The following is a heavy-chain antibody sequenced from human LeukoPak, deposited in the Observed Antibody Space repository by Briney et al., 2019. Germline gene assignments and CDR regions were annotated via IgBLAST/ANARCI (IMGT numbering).Heavy chain of an antibody. CDR1: GGSFSGYY. D-gene: IGHD2-15*01. CDR3: ARGRIRXGXCSXGSCYYSYGMDV. V-gene: IGHV4-34*01. J-gene: IGHJ6*02. Sequence: SETLSLTCAVYGGSFSGYYWSWIRQPPGKGLEWIGEINHSGSTNYNPSLKSRVTISVDTSKNQFSLKLSSVTAADTAVYYCARGRIRXGXCSXGSCYYSYGMDVWGQGTTVTVSS. CDR2: INHSGST.